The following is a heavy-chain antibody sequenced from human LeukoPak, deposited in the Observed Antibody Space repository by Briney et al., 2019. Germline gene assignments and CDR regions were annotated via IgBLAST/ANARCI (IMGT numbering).Heavy chain of an antibody. CDR1: GYSISSGYY. D-gene: IGHD6-6*01. V-gene: IGHV4-38-2*02. CDR2: IYHSGST. CDR3: ARDGMASSSLFSWFDP. Sequence: PSETLSLTCAVSGYSISSGYYWGLIRQPPGKGLEWIGSIYHSGSTYYNPHLKSRVTISVDTSNNQFSLKLSSVTAADTAVYYCARDGMASSSLFSWFDPWGQGNVVTVS. J-gene: IGHJ5*02.